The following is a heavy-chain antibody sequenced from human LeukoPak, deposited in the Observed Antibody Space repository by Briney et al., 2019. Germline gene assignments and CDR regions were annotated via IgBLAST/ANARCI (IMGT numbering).Heavy chain of an antibody. CDR2: ISGSGGST. J-gene: IGHJ4*02. V-gene: IGHV3-23*01. CDR3: AKDLYYDILTGPGDY. D-gene: IGHD3-9*01. Sequence: GGSLRLSCAASGFTFSSYAMSWVRQAPGKGLEWVSAISGSGGSTYYADSVKGRFTISRDNSKNTLYLQMNSLRAADTAVYYCAKDLYYDILTGPGDYWGQGTLVTVSS. CDR1: GFTFSSYA.